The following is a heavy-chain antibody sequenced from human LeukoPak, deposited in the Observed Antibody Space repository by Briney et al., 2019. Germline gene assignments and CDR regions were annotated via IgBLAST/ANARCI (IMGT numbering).Heavy chain of an antibody. CDR1: GGSFSGYY. V-gene: IGHV4-34*01. CDR2: INHSGST. Sequence: PSETLSLTCAVYGGSFSGYYWSWIRQPPGKGLEWIGEINHSGSTNYNPSLKSRVTISVDTSKNQFSLKLSPVTAADTAVYYCARDDDYSNLIDYWGQGTLVTVSS. D-gene: IGHD4-11*01. CDR3: ARDDDYSNLIDY. J-gene: IGHJ4*02.